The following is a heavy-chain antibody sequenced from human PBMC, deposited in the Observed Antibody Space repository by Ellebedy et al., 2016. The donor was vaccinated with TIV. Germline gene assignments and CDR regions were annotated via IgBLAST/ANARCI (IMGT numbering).Heavy chain of an antibody. CDR2: INHSGST. V-gene: IGHV4-34*01. Sequence: SETLSLXCAVYGGSFSGYYWSWIRQPPGKGLEWIGEINHSGSTNYNPSLKSRVTMSVDTSKNQFSLKLSSVTAADTAVYYCARDLGVAERGIWGQGTMVTVSS. CDR1: GGSFSGYY. D-gene: IGHD3-3*01. J-gene: IGHJ3*02. CDR3: ARDLGVAERGI.